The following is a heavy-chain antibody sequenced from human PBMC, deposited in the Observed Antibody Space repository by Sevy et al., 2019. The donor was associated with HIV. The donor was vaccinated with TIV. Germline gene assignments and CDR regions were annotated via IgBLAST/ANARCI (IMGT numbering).Heavy chain of an antibody. V-gene: IGHV3-11*04. CDR3: TRCGGAFDNGFDP. Sequence: GGSLRLSCAASGFTFSDYYMTWIRQAPGKGLEWVSKISSSGSSIYYADSVKGRFTISRDNAKNSLNLQMNSLRAEDTAVYYCTRCGGAFDNGFDPWGQGTLVTVSS. J-gene: IGHJ5*02. D-gene: IGHD2-8*01. CDR1: GFTFSDYY. CDR2: ISSSGSSI.